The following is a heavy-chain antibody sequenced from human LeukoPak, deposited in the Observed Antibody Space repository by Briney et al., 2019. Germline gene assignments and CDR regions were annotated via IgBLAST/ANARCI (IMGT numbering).Heavy chain of an antibody. CDR3: ASIGVGY. V-gene: IGHV3-30-3*01. J-gene: IGHJ4*02. CDR2: ISYDGSNE. CDR1: GFTFSSYA. Sequence: GGSLRLSCAASGFTFSSYAMHWVRQAPGKGLEWVAVISYDGSNEYYADSVKGRFTISRDNSKNTLYLQMNSLRAEDTAVYYCASIGVGYWGLGTLVTVSS. D-gene: IGHD2/OR15-2a*01.